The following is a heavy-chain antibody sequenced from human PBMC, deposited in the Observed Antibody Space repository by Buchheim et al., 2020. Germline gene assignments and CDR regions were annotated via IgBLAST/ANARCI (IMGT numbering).Heavy chain of an antibody. D-gene: IGHD2-2*01. J-gene: IGHJ6*02. V-gene: IGHV3-30*18. CDR1: GFTFSSYG. CDR2: ISYDGSNK. CDR3: AKPTGYCSSTSCFGPLYYYYYGMDV. Sequence: QVQLVESGGGVVQPGRSLRLSCAASGFTFSSYGMHWVRQAPGKGLEWVAVISYDGSNKYYADSVKGGFTISRDNSKNTLYLQMNSLRAEDTAVYYCAKPTGYCSSTSCFGPLYYYYYGMDVWGQGTT.